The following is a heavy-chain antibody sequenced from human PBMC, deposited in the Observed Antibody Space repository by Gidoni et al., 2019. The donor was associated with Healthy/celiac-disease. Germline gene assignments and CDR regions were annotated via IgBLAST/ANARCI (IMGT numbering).Heavy chain of an antibody. V-gene: IGHV3-66*02. J-gene: IGHJ1*01. CDR3: ARVFDYGGNFRGHGFEFFQH. D-gene: IGHD4-17*01. CDR2: IYSGGST. CDR1: GFTVTRNY. Sequence: VQLVVSWGGLVLPGGSLRLSCSASGFTVTRNYMSWVRQAPGKGLEWVSVIYSGGSTDYADSVKGRFTISRDNYKNTLYLQMNSLRAEDTAVYYCARVFDYGGNFRGHGFEFFQHWGQGTLVTVSS.